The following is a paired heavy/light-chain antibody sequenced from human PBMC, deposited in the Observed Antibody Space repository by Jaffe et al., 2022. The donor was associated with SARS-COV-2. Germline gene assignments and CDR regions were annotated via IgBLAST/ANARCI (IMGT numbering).Light chain of an antibody. V-gene: IGKV3-11*01. J-gene: IGKJ1*01. CDR3: QQRSNWLRT. Sequence: EIVLTQSPATLSLSPGERATLSCRASQSVNNYLAWYQQKPGQAPRLLIYDASNRATGIPARFSGSGSGTDFTLTISSLEPEDFALYYCQQRSNWLRTFGQGTKVDIK. CDR1: QSVNNY. CDR2: DAS.
Heavy chain of an antibody. D-gene: IGHD6-19*01. CDR2: ISGSGGDT. J-gene: IGHJ4*02. Sequence: EVQLLESGGGLVQPGGSLRLSCAASGFTFSSYAMSWVRQAPGEGLEWVSAISGSGGDTYYADSVKGRFSISRDNSKNTLYLHMNSLRAEDTAVYYCAKAYIAVTGTHYFDYWGQGTLVTVSS. CDR3: AKAYIAVTGTHYFDY. V-gene: IGHV3-23*01. CDR1: GFTFSSYA.